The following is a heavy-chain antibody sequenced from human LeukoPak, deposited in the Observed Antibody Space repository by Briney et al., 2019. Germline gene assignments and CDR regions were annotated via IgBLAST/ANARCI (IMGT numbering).Heavy chain of an antibody. CDR1: GFTFSSYS. V-gene: IGHV3-21*01. CDR3: AKQLLIDPSFDY. J-gene: IGHJ4*02. Sequence: GGSLRLSCAASGFTFSSYSMNWVRQAPGKGPEWVSSISSSSSYIYYADSVKGRFTISRDNAKNSLYLQMNSLRAEDTAVYYCAKQLLIDPSFDYWGQGTLVTVSS. CDR2: ISSSSSYI. D-gene: IGHD2-2*01.